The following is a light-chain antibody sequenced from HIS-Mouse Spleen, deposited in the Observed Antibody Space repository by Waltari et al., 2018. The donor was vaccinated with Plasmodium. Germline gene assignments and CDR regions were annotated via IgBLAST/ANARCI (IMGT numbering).Light chain of an antibody. Sequence: DIVMTQSPATLSVSPGARATLSCRASQSVSSNLAWYQQQPGQAPRFLIYGASTRATGIPDRFSGSGSGTEFTLTISSLQSEDFAVYYCQQYNNWSFTFGPGTKVDIK. CDR2: GAS. J-gene: IGKJ3*01. V-gene: IGKV3-15*01. CDR3: QQYNNWSFT. CDR1: QSVSSN.